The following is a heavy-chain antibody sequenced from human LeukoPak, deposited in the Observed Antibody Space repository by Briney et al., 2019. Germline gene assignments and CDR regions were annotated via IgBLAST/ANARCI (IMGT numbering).Heavy chain of an antibody. D-gene: IGHD6-6*01. J-gene: IGHJ6*03. CDR3: AXXXXSSSSVYYYYYYMDV. Sequence: STYWMSWVRQAPGKGLEWIGSIYYSGSTYYNPSLKSRVTISVDTSKNQFSLKLSSVTAADTAVYYCAXXXXSSSSVYYYYYYMDVWGKGTTVTVSS. V-gene: IGHV4-39*07. CDR1: STYW. CDR2: IYYSGST.